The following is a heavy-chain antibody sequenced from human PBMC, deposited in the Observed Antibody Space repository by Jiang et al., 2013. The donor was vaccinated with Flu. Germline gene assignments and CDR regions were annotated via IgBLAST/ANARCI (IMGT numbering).Heavy chain of an antibody. Sequence: KPTQTLTLTCTFSGFSLSTSGMCVSWIRQPPGKALEWLALIDWDDDKYYSTSPKTRLTISKDTSKNQVVLTMTNMDPVDTATYYCARILVTWTDRYGMDVWGQGTTVTVSS. D-gene: IGHD3-16*01. CDR2: IDWDDDK. CDR1: GFSLSTSGMC. J-gene: IGHJ6*02. V-gene: IGHV2-70*01. CDR3: ARILVTWTDRYGMDV.